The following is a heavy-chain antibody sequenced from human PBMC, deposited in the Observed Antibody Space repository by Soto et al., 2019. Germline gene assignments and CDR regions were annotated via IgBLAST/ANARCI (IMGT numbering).Heavy chain of an antibody. CDR2: ISGSGGST. CDR3: AKGDSTYYDFWSGYYTRRHGSPDLGY. CDR1: GFTFSSYA. D-gene: IGHD3-3*01. J-gene: IGHJ4*02. Sequence: GGSLRLSCAASGFTFSSYAMSWVRQAPGKGLEWVSAISGSGGSTYYADSVKGRFTISRDNSKNTLYLQMNSLRAEDTAVYYCAKGDSTYYDFWSGYYTRRHGSPDLGYWGQGTLVTVSS. V-gene: IGHV3-23*01.